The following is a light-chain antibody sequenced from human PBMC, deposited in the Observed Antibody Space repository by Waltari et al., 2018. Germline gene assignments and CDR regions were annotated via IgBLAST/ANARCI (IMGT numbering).Light chain of an antibody. V-gene: IGLV1-44*01. CDR2: GNN. CDR3: SSWDGSLSGLV. J-gene: IGLJ2*01. Sequence: QSVLTQPPSASATAGQRVTISCSGSGSNIGTNTVNWYQQVPGTAPKLVIYGNNPRPPGVPDRISGSKSGTSGSLAISGLRSEDEADYYCSSWDGSLSGLVFGGGTRLTVL. CDR1: GSNIGTNT.